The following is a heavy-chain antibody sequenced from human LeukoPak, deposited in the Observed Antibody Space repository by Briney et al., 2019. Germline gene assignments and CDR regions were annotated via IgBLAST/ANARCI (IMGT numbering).Heavy chain of an antibody. CDR2: ISSSSSYI. V-gene: IGHV3-21*01. J-gene: IGHJ3*02. D-gene: IGHD3-10*01. Sequence: GGSLRLSCAASGFTFSSYSMNWVRQAPGKGLEWVSSISSSSSYIYYADSVKGRFTISRDNAKNSLYLQMNRLRAEDTAVYYCARDGPLPFGESAFDIWGQGTMVTVSS. CDR3: ARDGPLPFGESAFDI. CDR1: GFTFSSYS.